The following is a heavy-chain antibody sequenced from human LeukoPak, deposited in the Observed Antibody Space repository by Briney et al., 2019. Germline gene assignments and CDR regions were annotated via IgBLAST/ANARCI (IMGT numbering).Heavy chain of an antibody. CDR1: GYTFTSYG. Sequence: ASVKVSCKTSGYTFTSYGINWVRQAPGQGLEWMGWIRTYNGNTNYAQKLQGRVTMTTDTSTRTAYMELRSLRSDDTAVYYCARDYTLTLGTTTYFQHWGQGTLVTVSS. V-gene: IGHV1-18*01. CDR2: IRTYNGNT. J-gene: IGHJ1*01. D-gene: IGHD1-7*01. CDR3: ARDYTLTLGTTTYFQH.